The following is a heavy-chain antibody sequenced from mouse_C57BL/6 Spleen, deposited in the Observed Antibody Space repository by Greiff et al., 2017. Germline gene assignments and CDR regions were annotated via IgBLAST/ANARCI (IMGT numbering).Heavy chain of an antibody. CDR2: IYPGSGNT. D-gene: IGHD1-1*01. Sequence: QVQLQQSGAELVRPGASVKLSCKASGYTFTDYYINWVKQRPGQGLEWIARIYPGSGNTYYNEKFKGKATLTAEKSSSTAYMQLSSLTSEDSAVYFCARSLLLRAMDYWGQVTSVTVSS. V-gene: IGHV1-76*01. J-gene: IGHJ4*01. CDR1: GYTFTDYY. CDR3: ARSLLLRAMDY.